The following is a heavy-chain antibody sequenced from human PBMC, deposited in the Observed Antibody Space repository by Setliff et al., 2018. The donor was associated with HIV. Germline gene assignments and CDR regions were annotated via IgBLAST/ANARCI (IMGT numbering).Heavy chain of an antibody. V-gene: IGHV4-59*08. D-gene: IGHD1-26*01. Sequence: SETLSLTCTVSGGSISSDYWSWIRQPPGKGLEWIGYVYHSGSTNYNPSLKSRVTISVDTSKNQFSMKLRSVTAADTAVYYCARLRSELGVFDYWVQGTLITVSS. CDR1: GGSISSDY. J-gene: IGHJ4*02. CDR2: VYHSGST. CDR3: ARLRSELGVFDY.